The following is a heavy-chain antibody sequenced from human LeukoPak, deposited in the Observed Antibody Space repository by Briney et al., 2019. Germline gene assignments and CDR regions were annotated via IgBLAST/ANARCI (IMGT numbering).Heavy chain of an antibody. CDR1: GFTFSSYS. J-gene: IGHJ4*02. CDR2: ISSSSSTI. D-gene: IGHD2-2*01. Sequence: PGGSLRLSCAASGFTFSSYSMNWVRQAPGKGLEWVSYISSSSSTIYYADSVKGRFTISRDNAENSLYLQMNSLRAEDTAVYYCARHCSSTSCSNWGQGTLVTVSS. V-gene: IGHV3-48*01. CDR3: ARHCSSTSCSN.